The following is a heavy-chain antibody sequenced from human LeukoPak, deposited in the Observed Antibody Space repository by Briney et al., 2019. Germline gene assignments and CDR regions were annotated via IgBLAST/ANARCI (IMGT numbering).Heavy chain of an antibody. D-gene: IGHD6-13*01. J-gene: IGHJ6*02. V-gene: IGHV1-46*01. Sequence: ASVKVSCKASGYTFTSYYMHWVRQAPGQGLEWMGIINPSGGSTSYAQKFQGRVTMTRDTSKNQFSLKLSSVTAADTAVYYCARGGKLVSSWLDVWGQGTTVTVSS. CDR1: GYTFTSYY. CDR3: ARGGKLVSSWLDV. CDR2: INPSGGST.